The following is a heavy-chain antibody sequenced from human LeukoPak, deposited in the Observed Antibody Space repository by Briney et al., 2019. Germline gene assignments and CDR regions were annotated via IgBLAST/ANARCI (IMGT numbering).Heavy chain of an antibody. CDR2: ISGSGGST. CDR1: GFTFSSYG. Sequence: GGSLRLSCAASGFTFSSYGMSWVRQAPGKGLEWVSAISGSGGSTYYADSVKGRFTISRDNAKNSLYLQMNSLRAEDTAVYYCAREGFGNLGDFSWGQGTLVTVSS. V-gene: IGHV3-23*01. CDR3: AREGFGNLGDFS. D-gene: IGHD3-3*01. J-gene: IGHJ5*02.